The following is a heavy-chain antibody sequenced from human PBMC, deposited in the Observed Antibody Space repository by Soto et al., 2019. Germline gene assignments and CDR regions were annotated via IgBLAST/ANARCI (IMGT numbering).Heavy chain of an antibody. V-gene: IGHV3-33*01. CDR2: IWYDGSNK. D-gene: IGHD4-17*01. Sequence: QVQLVESGGGVVQPGRSLRLSCAASGFTFSSYGMHWVRQAPGKGLEWVAVIWYDGSNKYYADSVKGRFTISTDNSKNPLYLQMNSLRAEDTAVYYCARGDYGDYVFVYWGQGTLVTVSS. J-gene: IGHJ4*02. CDR3: ARGDYGDYVFVY. CDR1: GFTFSSYG.